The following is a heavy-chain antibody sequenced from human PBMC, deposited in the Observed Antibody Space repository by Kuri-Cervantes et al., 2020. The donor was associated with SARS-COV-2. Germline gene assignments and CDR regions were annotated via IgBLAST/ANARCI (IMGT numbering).Heavy chain of an antibody. V-gene: IGHV3-23*01. J-gene: IGHJ6*02. Sequence: GESLKISCAASGFTVSSNYMSWVRQAPGKGLEWVSAISGSGGSTYYADSVKGRFTISRDNSKNTLYLQMNSLRAEDTAVYYCAKSLVPAAIRAQDYYYYYGMDVWGQGTTVTVSS. D-gene: IGHD2-2*02. CDR1: GFTVSSNY. CDR2: ISGSGGST. CDR3: AKSLVPAAIRAQDYYYYYGMDV.